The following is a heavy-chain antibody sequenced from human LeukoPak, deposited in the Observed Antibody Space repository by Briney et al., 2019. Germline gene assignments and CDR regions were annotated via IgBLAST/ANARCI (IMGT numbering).Heavy chain of an antibody. D-gene: IGHD3-10*01. CDR2: ISSSSSTI. V-gene: IGHV3-48*04. Sequence: GGSLRLSCAASGFTFSSYSMNWVRQAPGKGLEWVSYISSSSSTIYYADSVKGRFTISRDNAKNSLYLQMNSLRAEDTAVYYCAKDVLWFGAGLDYFDYWGQGTLVTVSS. CDR3: AKDVLWFGAGLDYFDY. CDR1: GFTFSSYS. J-gene: IGHJ4*02.